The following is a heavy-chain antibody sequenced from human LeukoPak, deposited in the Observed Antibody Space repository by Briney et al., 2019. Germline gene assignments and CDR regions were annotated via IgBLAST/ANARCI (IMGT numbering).Heavy chain of an antibody. Sequence: GGSLRLSCAASGVPFSASWMHWVRQAPGKGLAWVSHISSDGSVIVYADSVKGRFTISRDNAKNTLYLQMNSLRLDDTAVYYCAGYGDYFDYWGQGTLVTVSS. J-gene: IGHJ4*02. CDR2: ISSDGSVI. V-gene: IGHV3-74*01. CDR3: AGYGDYFDY. CDR1: GVPFSASW. D-gene: IGHD4-17*01.